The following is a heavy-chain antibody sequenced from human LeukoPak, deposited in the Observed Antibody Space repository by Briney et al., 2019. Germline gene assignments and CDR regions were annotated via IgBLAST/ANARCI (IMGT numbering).Heavy chain of an antibody. CDR1: GFTFNTFN. V-gene: IGHV3-21*01. CDR3: ARGHYDVLAASYKWTQYY. D-gene: IGHD3-9*01. J-gene: IGHJ4*02. Sequence: GGSLRLSCAASGFTFNTFNMNWVRQAPGKGLEWVSSITSGGDYIYYADSVKGRFTTSRDNAKNSLSLQLNSLRVEDTAVYYCARGHYDVLAASYKWTQYYWGQGTLVTVSS. CDR2: ITSGGDYI.